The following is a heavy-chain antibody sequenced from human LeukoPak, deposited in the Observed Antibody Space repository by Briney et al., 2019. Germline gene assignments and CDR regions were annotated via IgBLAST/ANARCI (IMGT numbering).Heavy chain of an antibody. CDR3: ARDLDTAMVAYFDY. CDR1: GYTFTGYY. CDR2: INPNSGGT. D-gene: IGHD5-18*01. V-gene: IGHV1-2*02. Sequence: GASVKVSCKASGYTFTGYYMHWVRQAPGQGLEWMGWINPNSGGTNYAQKFQGRVTMTRDTSISTAYMELSRLRSEDTAVYYCARDLDTAMVAYFDYWGQGTLVTVSS. J-gene: IGHJ4*02.